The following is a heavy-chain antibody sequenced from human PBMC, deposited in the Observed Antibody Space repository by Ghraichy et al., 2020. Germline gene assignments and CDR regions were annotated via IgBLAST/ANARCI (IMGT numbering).Heavy chain of an antibody. D-gene: IGHD3-3*01. CDR3: TRDAGGYYDFWSGPIVHDAFDI. Sequence: GGSLRLSCTASGFTFGDYAMSWFRQAPGKGLEWVGFIRSKAYGGTTEYAASVKGRFTISRDDSKSIAYLQMNSLKTEDTAVYYCTRDAGGYYDFWSGPIVHDAFDIWGQGTMVTVSS. J-gene: IGHJ3*02. CDR1: GFTFGDYA. V-gene: IGHV3-49*03. CDR2: IRSKAYGGTT.